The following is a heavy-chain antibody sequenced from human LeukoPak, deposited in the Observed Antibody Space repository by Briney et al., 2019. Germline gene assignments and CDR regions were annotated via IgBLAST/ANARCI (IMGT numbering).Heavy chain of an antibody. Sequence: PGGSLRLSCTVSGFTVSSISMSWVRQAPGKGQEWVSFIYSDNTHYSDSVKGRFTISRDNSKNTLYLQMNSLRAEDTAVYYCARNPYDILTGFYKNPGGFDFWGQGTLVTVSS. V-gene: IGHV3-53*01. CDR1: GFTVSSIS. CDR3: ARNPYDILTGFYKNPGGFDF. CDR2: IYSDNT. D-gene: IGHD3-9*01. J-gene: IGHJ4*02.